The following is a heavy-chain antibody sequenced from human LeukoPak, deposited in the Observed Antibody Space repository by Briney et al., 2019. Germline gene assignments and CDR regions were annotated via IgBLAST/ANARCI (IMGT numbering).Heavy chain of an antibody. Sequence: GGSLRLSCAASGFTFSSNAMSWVRQAPGKGLEWVSTISGSGTSTYFAVSVKGRFTISRDNSQNTLYLQMNSLRAEDTAVYYCAKSPPRGAFDIWGQGTMVTVSS. CDR1: GFTFSSNA. V-gene: IGHV3-23*01. J-gene: IGHJ3*02. CDR3: AKSPPRGAFDI. CDR2: ISGSGTST.